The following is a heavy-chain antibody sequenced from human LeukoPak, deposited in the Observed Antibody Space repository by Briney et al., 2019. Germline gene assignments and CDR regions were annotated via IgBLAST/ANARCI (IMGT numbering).Heavy chain of an antibody. V-gene: IGHV1-46*01. CDR2: INPSGGST. Sequence: GASVKVSCKASGYTFTSYYIHWVRQAPGQGLEWMGIINPSGGSTAYARKVQGRVIMTRDMSTSTVYMDLSSLKSEDTAVYYCAREGVSGIGTGEKSFDYWGQGTLVTVSS. D-gene: IGHD1-1*01. CDR1: GYTFTSYY. CDR3: AREGVSGIGTGEKSFDY. J-gene: IGHJ4*02.